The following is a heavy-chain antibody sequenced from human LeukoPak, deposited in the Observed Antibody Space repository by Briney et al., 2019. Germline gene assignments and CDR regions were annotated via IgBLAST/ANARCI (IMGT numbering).Heavy chain of an antibody. CDR1: GYTFTGYY. CDR3: ARVRSPWLRIAYYYYGMDV. CDR2: INPNSGGT. V-gene: IGHV1-2*06. Sequence: ASVKVSCKASGYTFTGYYMHWVRQAPGQGLEWMGRINPNSGGTNSAQKFQGRVTMTRDTSISTAYMELSRLRFDDTAVYYCARVRSPWLRIAYYYYGMDVWGQGTTVTVSS. J-gene: IGHJ6*02. D-gene: IGHD5-12*01.